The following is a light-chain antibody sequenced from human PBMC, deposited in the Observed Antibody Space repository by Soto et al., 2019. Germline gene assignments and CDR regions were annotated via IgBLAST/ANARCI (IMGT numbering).Light chain of an antibody. CDR3: QQYGDSPLT. V-gene: IGKV3-15*01. J-gene: IGKJ4*01. CDR2: GAS. Sequence: EIIMTQSPATLSVSPGEGATLSCRTSHSISTNLAWYQHKRGQSPRLLVYGASTRATGVPARFSGSGSGAEFTLSISSLQSEDFAVYYCQQYGDSPLTFGGGTRVEIK. CDR1: HSISTN.